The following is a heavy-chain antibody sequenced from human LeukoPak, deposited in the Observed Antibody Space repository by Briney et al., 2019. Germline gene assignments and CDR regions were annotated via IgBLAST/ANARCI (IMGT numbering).Heavy chain of an antibody. CDR3: ARDLRGYQDY. CDR1: GFNFSSYE. V-gene: IGHV3-48*03. Sequence: QPGGSLRLSCVASGFNFSSYEMSWVRQAPGKGLEWVSYISSGGRGKDYADSVKGRFTISRDNAKNSLYLQMNSLRAEDTAVYYCARDLRGYQDYWGQGTLVSVSS. J-gene: IGHJ4*02. D-gene: IGHD2-2*01. CDR2: ISSGGRGK.